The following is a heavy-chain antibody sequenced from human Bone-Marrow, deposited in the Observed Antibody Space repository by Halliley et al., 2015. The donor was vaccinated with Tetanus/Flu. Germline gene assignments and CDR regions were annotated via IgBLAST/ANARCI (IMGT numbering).Heavy chain of an antibody. J-gene: IGHJ4*02. V-gene: IGHV3-74*01. Sequence: LSLTCVGSGFTFSSHWMHWVRQPPGKGLVWVARFNTDGSSSDYADSVKGRFSVSRDNAKHTVYLQMNRLSVDDTAVYYCARGGTTYSHGPLDSWGQGTLVTVSS. D-gene: IGHD5-18*01. CDR3: ARGGTTYSHGPLDS. CDR2: FNTDGSSS. CDR1: GFTFSSHW.